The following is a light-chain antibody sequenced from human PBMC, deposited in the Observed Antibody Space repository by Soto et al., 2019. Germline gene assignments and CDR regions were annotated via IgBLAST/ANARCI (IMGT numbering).Light chain of an antibody. CDR2: EVS. Sequence: QSVLPQPPSVSGSPGQSVTISCTGTSSDVGSYNRVSWYQQPPGTAPKLMIYEVSNRPSGVPDRFSGSKSGNTASLTISGLQAEDEADYYCSSYTSSNTLIFGIGTKVTVL. J-gene: IGLJ1*01. CDR1: SSDVGSYNR. V-gene: IGLV2-18*02. CDR3: SSYTSSNTLI.